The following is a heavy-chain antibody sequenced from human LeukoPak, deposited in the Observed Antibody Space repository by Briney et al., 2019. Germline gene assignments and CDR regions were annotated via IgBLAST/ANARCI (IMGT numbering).Heavy chain of an antibody. D-gene: IGHD7-27*01. CDR3: AREELGMVYFDY. J-gene: IGHJ4*02. CDR2: IRQDGSKI. Sequence: GGSLRLSCAASGFTFSTYWMSWVRQAPGKGLEWVANIRQDGSKIYYVDSVKGRFTISRDNSKNTLYLQMNSLRAEDTAVYYCAREELGMVYFDYWGQGTLVTVSS. V-gene: IGHV3-7*01. CDR1: GFTFSTYW.